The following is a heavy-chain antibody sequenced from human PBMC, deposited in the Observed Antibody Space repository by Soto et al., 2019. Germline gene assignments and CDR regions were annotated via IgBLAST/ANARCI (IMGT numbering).Heavy chain of an antibody. Sequence: GGSLRLSCAASGFTFSSYAMSWVRQAPGRGLEWVSAISGSGGSTYYADSVKGRFTISRDNSKNTLYLQMNSLRAEDTAVYYCASMAGEVLMVYTGGWFDPWGQGTLVTVYS. J-gene: IGHJ5*02. CDR2: ISGSGGST. CDR3: ASMAGEVLMVYTGGWFDP. D-gene: IGHD2-8*01. CDR1: GFTFSSYA. V-gene: IGHV3-23*01.